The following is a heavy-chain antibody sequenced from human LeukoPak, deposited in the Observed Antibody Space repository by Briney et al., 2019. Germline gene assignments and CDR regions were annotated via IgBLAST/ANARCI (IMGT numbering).Heavy chain of an antibody. CDR3: AKDRTRRGADYCFDY. V-gene: IGHV3-30*18. CDR2: ISTDGNDK. J-gene: IGHJ4*02. D-gene: IGHD3-10*01. CDR1: GFTFSSYG. Sequence: GGSLRLSCATSGFTFSSYGIHCVRRAPDKGLEWVSVISTDGNDKYYADSVKGRFTISGDNSKSTLYLQMNSLRAEDTAVYYCAKDRTRRGADYCFDYWGQGTLVTVSS.